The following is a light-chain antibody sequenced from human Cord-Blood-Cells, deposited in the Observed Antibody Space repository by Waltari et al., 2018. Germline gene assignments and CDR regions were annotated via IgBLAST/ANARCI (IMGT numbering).Light chain of an antibody. J-gene: IGLJ2*01. CDR2: QDS. Sequence: SYELTQPPSVSVFTAQTASITCTGAKLGDKYACWYQQKPGQSPVLVIYQDSKRPSGIPERFSGSNSGNTATLTISGTQAMDEADYYCQAWDSSTHVVFGGGTKLTVL. CDR1: KLGDKY. CDR3: QAWDSSTHVV. V-gene: IGLV3-1*01.